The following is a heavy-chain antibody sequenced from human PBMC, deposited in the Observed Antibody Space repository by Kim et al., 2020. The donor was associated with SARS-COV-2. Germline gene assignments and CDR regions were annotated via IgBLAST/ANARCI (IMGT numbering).Heavy chain of an antibody. CDR2: IYYSGST. CDR1: GGSISSGGYY. J-gene: IGHJ6*02. CDR3: AGDPLKNPVPLGYYYYYWMDV. V-gene: IGHV4-31*03. Sequence: SETLSLTCTVSGGSISSGGYYWSWIRQHPGKGLEWIGYIYYSGSTYYNPSLKSRVTISVDTSKNQFSLKLSSVTAADTAVYYCAGDPLKNPVPLGYYYYYWMDVWGQGTTVTVSS.